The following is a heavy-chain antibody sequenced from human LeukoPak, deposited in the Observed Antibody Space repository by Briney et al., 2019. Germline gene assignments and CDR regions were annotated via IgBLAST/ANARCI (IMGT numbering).Heavy chain of an antibody. Sequence: PGGSLRLSCAASGFTFSSYGMHWVRQAPGKGLEWVAVIWYDGSNKYYADSVKGRFTISRDNSKNTLYLQMNSLRAEDTAMYYCARDPPGYGDYYFGYWGQGTLVTVSS. V-gene: IGHV3-33*01. CDR1: GFTFSSYG. CDR2: IWYDGSNK. D-gene: IGHD4-17*01. J-gene: IGHJ4*02. CDR3: ARDPPGYGDYYFGY.